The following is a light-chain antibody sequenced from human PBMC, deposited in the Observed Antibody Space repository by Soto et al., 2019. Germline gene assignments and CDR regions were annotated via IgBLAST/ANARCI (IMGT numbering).Light chain of an antibody. CDR1: HSLLYSNAYNY. J-gene: IGKJ5*01. CDR2: LGS. V-gene: IGKV2-28*01. Sequence: EIVMSQSPLSLSVTPGEPASFSCRSSHSLLYSNAYNYLDWYRQKPGQSPQLLIYLGSHRASGVPDRFSGSGSGTNFTLKISRVEAEDVGVYYCMQGLENLTFGQGTRLEI. CDR3: MQGLENLT.